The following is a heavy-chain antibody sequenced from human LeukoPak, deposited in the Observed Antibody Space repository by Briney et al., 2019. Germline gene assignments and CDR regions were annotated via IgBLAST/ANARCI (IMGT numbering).Heavy chain of an antibody. D-gene: IGHD1-1*01. V-gene: IGHV4-39*01. CDR1: GGSISRSSYY. J-gene: IGHJ6*03. CDR2: IYYSGST. CDR3: ARPSGPDYYYYYMDV. Sequence: SETLSLTCTVSGGSISRSSYYWGWIRQPPGKGLEWIGSIYYSGSTYYNPSLKSRVTISVDTSKNQFSLKLSSVTAADTAVYYCARPSGPDYYYYYMDVWGKGTTVTVSS.